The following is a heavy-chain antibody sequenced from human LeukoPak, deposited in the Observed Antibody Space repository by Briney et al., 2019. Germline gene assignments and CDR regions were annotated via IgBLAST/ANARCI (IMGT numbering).Heavy chain of an antibody. CDR2: ISAGGDRT. J-gene: IGHJ4*02. CDR1: GFMFSTYA. CDR3: AKDARRSSGWWFFDH. Sequence: GGSLRLSCAASGFMFSTYAMSWVRQAPEKGLEWVSAISAGGDRTYYADSVRGRFTLSRDKSKNTLYLQMNSLRAEDTAVYYCAKDARRSSGWWFFDHWGQGTLVTVSS. D-gene: IGHD6-19*01. V-gene: IGHV3-23*01.